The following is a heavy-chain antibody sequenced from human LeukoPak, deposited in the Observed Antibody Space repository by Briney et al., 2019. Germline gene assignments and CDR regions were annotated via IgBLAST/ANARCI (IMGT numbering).Heavy chain of an antibody. CDR2: IRSKAYGGTT. D-gene: IGHD2-15*01. CDR1: GFTFGDYA. V-gene: IGHV3-49*03. J-gene: IGHJ4*02. Sequence: QTGGSLRLSCTASGFTFGDYAMSWFRQAPGKGLEWVGFIRSKAYGGTTEYAASVKGRFTISRDDSKSIAYLQMNSLKTEDTAVYYCTTGYCSGGTCYFFTYWGQGTLVTVSS. CDR3: TTGYCSGGTCYFFTY.